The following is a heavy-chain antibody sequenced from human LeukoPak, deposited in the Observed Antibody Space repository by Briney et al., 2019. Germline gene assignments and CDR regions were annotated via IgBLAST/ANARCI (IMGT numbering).Heavy chain of an antibody. CDR3: ARDLYYYDSSGFDY. Sequence: GGSLRLSCAASGFTFSSYEMNWVRQAPGKGLEWVSYISSSGSTIYYADSVKGRFTISRDNAKNSLYLQMNSLRAEDTAVYYCARDLYYYDSSGFDYWGQGTLVTVSS. J-gene: IGHJ4*02. V-gene: IGHV3-48*03. D-gene: IGHD3-22*01. CDR2: ISSSGSTI. CDR1: GFTFSSYE.